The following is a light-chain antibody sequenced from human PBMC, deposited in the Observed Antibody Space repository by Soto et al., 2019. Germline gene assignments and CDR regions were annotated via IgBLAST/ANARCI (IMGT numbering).Light chain of an antibody. V-gene: IGKV1-9*01. CDR1: QGIHRF. Sequence: DIQLTQSPSFLSASLGDRVTITCRASQGIHRFLAWYQQKPGKAPKLLIYAASTLQSGVPSRFSGSGSGTEFTLTVSSLQPEDFATYYCQHLKSNLITFGQGTRLEI. J-gene: IGKJ5*01. CDR2: AAS. CDR3: QHLKSNLIT.